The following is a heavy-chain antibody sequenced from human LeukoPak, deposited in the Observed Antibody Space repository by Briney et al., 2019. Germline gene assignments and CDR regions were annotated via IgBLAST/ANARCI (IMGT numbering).Heavy chain of an antibody. Sequence: PGGSLRLSCVASGFTFNAFGMHWVRQAPGKGLEWVAFIRYDGSNKYYADSVKGRFTISRDNSKNTLYLQMNSLRAEDTAVYYCAKDQGDFGVVIILGWFDPWGQGTLVTVSS. CDR3: AKDQGDFGVVIILGWFDP. CDR2: IRYDGSNK. D-gene: IGHD3-3*01. V-gene: IGHV3-30*02. J-gene: IGHJ5*02. CDR1: GFTFNAFG.